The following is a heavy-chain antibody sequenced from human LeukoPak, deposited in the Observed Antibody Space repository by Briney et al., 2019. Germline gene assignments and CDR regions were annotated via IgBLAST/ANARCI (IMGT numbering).Heavy chain of an antibody. J-gene: IGHJ5*02. V-gene: IGHV1-2*02. Sequence: ASVKVSCKASGYTFTGYYMHWVRQAPGQGLEWMGWINPNSGGTNYAQKFQGRVTMTRGTSISTAYMELSRLRSDDTAVYYCARIPIVVVPAAQGDNWFDPWGQGTLVTVSS. CDR1: GYTFTGYY. D-gene: IGHD2-2*01. CDR2: INPNSGGT. CDR3: ARIPIVVVPAAQGDNWFDP.